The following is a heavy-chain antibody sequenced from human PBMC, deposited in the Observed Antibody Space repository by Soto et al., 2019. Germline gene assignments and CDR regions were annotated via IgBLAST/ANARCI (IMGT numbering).Heavy chain of an antibody. CDR3: ARDLWGYCGTDCYPLDV. D-gene: IGHD2-21*02. J-gene: IGHJ6*02. Sequence: ETLSLTCTVSGGSISGYYWSWIRQPPGKGLEWIGYMYNTGSTVYNPSFKSRVTISVDTSKNQSSLKLNSVTAADTAVYYCARDLWGYCGTDCYPLDVWGQGTTVTVS. CDR1: GGSISGYY. V-gene: IGHV4-59*01. CDR2: MYNTGST.